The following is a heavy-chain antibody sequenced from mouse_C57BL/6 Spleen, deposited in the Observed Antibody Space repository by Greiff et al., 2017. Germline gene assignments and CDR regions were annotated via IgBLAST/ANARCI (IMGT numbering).Heavy chain of an antibody. D-gene: IGHD1-1*01. CDR2: IRNKANNHAT. CDR3: TGGSSYWYFDV. Sequence: EVKVVESGGGLVQPGGSMKLSCAASGFTFSDAWMDWVRQSPEKGLEWVSEIRNKANNHATYYAESVKGRFTISSDDSKSSVYLQMSSLRAEETGIYYCTGGSSYWYFDVWGTGTTVTVSS. J-gene: IGHJ1*03. CDR1: GFTFSDAW. V-gene: IGHV6-6*01.